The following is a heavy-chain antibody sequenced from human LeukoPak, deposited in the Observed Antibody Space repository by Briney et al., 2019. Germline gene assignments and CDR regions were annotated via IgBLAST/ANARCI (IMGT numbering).Heavy chain of an antibody. D-gene: IGHD2/OR15-2a*01. J-gene: IGHJ4*02. V-gene: IGHV4-59*04. Sequence: PSETLSLTCTVSGGSISSYHWSWIRQPPGKGLEWIGSIQYSGNTYHNPSLRSRVTISVDTSKNQFSLKLSSATAADTAVYYCASEVQLYDYWGQGTLVTVSS. CDR1: GGSISSYH. CDR3: ASEVQLYDY. CDR2: IQYSGNT.